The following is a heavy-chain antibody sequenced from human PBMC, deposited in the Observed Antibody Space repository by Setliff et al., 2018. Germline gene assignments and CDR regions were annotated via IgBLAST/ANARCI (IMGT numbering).Heavy chain of an antibody. V-gene: IGHV3-9*01. D-gene: IGHD4-17*01. J-gene: IGHJ4*02. CDR2: ISWNSGSI. CDR3: ARFYDNIDYPPEVFDF. Sequence: PGGSLRLSCEASGFTFSGYSMHWVRQAPGKGLEWVSGISWNSGSIGYADSAKGRFTVPRDNAENSVFLQMDSLSAEDTAMYYCARFYDNIDYPPEVFDFWGQGTLVTVSS. CDR1: GFTFSGYS.